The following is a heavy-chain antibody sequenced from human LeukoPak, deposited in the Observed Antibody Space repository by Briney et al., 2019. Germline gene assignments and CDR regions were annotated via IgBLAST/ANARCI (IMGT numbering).Heavy chain of an antibody. CDR3: VVVVEPPDSDGFDV. Sequence: QPGGSLRLSCAAPGFTFGNSWVHWVRHAPGKGLVWVSLINADGSTATYADSVKGRFTISRDNARNTLSLQMNSLTIEDTAVYYCVVVVEPPDSDGFDVWGQGTMITVSS. V-gene: IGHV3-74*01. CDR2: INADGSTA. J-gene: IGHJ3*01. CDR1: GFTFGNSW. D-gene: IGHD1-14*01.